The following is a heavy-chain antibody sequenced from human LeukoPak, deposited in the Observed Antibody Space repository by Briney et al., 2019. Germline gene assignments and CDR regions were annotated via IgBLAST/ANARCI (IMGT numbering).Heavy chain of an antibody. CDR1: GFTFSGSA. D-gene: IGHD6-19*01. V-gene: IGHV3-73*01. CDR3: TRDYSGWYASDY. CDR2: IRSKTNSYAT. Sequence: GGSLRLSCAASGFTFSGSAMHWVRQASGKGLEWVGRIRSKTNSYATAYAASVKGRFTISRDDSKNTAYLQMNSLKTEDTAIYYCTRDYSGWYASDYWGQGALGTVSS. J-gene: IGHJ4*02.